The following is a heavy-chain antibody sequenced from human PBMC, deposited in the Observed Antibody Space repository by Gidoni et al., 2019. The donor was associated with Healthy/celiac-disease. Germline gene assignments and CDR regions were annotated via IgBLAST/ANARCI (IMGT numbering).Heavy chain of an antibody. V-gene: IGHV1-8*01. CDR2: MNPNSGNT. D-gene: IGHD6-13*01. CDR1: GYTFTNYD. Sequence: QVQLVQSGAEVKKPGASVKVSCKASGYTFTNYDINWVRQATGQGLEWMGWMNPNSGNTGYAQKFQGRVTMTRNTSISTAYMELRSLRSEDTAVYYCARGTGSNWYLMLDYWGQGALVTVSS. J-gene: IGHJ4*02. CDR3: ARGTGSNWYLMLDY.